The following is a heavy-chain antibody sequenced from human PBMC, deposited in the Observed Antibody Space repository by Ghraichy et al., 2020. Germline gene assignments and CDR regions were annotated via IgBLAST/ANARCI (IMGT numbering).Heavy chain of an antibody. CDR2: ISNGGSTS. V-gene: IGHV3-23*01. J-gene: IGHJ4*02. CDR3: VKKSPAYCGADCYLDF. D-gene: IGHD2-21*02. CDR1: GFTFSNSA. Sequence: GESLNISCAASGFTFSNSAMTWVRQAPGKGLEWVSSISNGGSTSDYADSVKGRFTISRDNAKNTLYLQMNSVRAEDTALYYCVKKSPAYCGADCYLDFWGQGTLVTVSA.